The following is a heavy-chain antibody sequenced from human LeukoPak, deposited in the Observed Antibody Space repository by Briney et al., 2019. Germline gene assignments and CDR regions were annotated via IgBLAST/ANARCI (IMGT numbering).Heavy chain of an antibody. J-gene: IGHJ4*02. CDR1: GFTFRNYW. D-gene: IGHD6-19*01. V-gene: IGHV3-7*03. CDR3: VRNLAVAGACFDS. Sequence: GGSLRLSCAASGFTFRNYWMSWVRQAPGTGLEWVANIKQDGSDRNYVTSVRGRFTISRDNAESSLYLQMNSLRVEDTAVYYCVRNLAVAGACFDSWGQGTLVTVSS. CDR2: IKQDGSDR.